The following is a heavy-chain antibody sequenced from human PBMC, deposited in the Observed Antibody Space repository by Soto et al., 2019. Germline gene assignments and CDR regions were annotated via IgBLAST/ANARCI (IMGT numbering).Heavy chain of an antibody. V-gene: IGHV4-39*01. Sequence: QLQLQESGPGLVKPSETLSLTCTVSGGSISSSSYYWGWIRQPPGKGLEWIGSIYYSGSTYYNPSLKSRVTISVDTSKNQFSLKLRSVTAADTAVYYCARQTMVRGPPQGFDPWGQGTLVTVSS. J-gene: IGHJ5*02. CDR1: GGSISSSSYY. CDR2: IYYSGST. CDR3: ARQTMVRGPPQGFDP. D-gene: IGHD3-10*01.